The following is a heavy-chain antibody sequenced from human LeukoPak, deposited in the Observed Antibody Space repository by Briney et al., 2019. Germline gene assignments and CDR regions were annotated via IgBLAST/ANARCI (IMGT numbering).Heavy chain of an antibody. CDR1: GFTLRSYV. D-gene: IGHD3-22*01. CDR3: AKGGYQYDSSGHNYSDY. J-gene: IGHJ4*02. CDR2: ISGSGDST. V-gene: IGHV3-23*01. Sequence: GGSLRLSCVASGFTLRSYVMNWVRQTPGKGLEWVSSISGSGDSTFYADSVKGRFSISRDNSKNTLYLQMSSLRAEDTAVYYCAKGGYQYDSSGHNYSDYWGQGTLVTVSS.